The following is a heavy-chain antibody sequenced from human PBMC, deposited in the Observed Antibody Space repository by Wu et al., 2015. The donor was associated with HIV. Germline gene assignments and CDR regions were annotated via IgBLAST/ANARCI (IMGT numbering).Heavy chain of an antibody. CDR3: ARDATPITTEFDY. J-gene: IGHJ4*02. D-gene: IGHD4-11*01. CDR2: INPSGGAT. CDR1: GYTFTNYY. Sequence: KKPGASVKVSCVTSGYTFTNYYIHWVRQAPGHGLEWMAWINPSGGATIYAEAFEGRVTLTVDASMKTVYMELDSLTSGDTAMYFCARDATPITTEFDYWGQGTLIIVSS. V-gene: IGHV1-2*02.